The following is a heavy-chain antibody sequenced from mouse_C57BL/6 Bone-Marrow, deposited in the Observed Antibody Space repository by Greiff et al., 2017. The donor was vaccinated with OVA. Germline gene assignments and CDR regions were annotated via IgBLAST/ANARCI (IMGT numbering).Heavy chain of an antibody. CDR2: INPDSSTI. CDR1: GIDFSRYW. V-gene: IGHV4-1*01. D-gene: IGHD2-5*01. Sequence: EVKVEESGGGLVQPGGSLKLSCAASGIDFSRYWMSWVRRAPGKGLEWIGEINPDSSTINYAPSLKDKFIISRDNAKNTLYLQMSKVRSEDTALYYCARTYYSNPLFYWYFDVWGTGTTVTVSS. CDR3: ARTYYSNPLFYWYFDV. J-gene: IGHJ1*03.